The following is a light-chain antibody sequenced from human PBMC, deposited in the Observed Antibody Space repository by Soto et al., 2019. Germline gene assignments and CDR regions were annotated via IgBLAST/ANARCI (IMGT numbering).Light chain of an antibody. V-gene: IGLV3-21*02. CDR1: NSGSKS. CDR3: QVCDSSSDHLV. J-gene: IGLJ2*01. CDR2: DDS. Sequence: SYELTQPPSVSVAPGQTARITCGGNNSGSKSVHWYQQKPGQAPVLVVYDDSDRPSGIPERFSGSNSGNTATLTISRVEAGDEADYYCQVCDSSSDHLVFGGGTQLTVL.